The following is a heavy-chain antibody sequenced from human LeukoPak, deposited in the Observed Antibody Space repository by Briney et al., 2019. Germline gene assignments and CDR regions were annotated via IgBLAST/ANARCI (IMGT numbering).Heavy chain of an antibody. Sequence: SETLSLTCAVYGGSFSGYYWSWIRQPPGKGLEWIGEINHSGSTNYNPSLKSRVSISVDTSKNQFSLKLSSVTAADTAVYYCVRHEWFGVLDAFDIWGQGTMVTVSS. CDR1: GGSFSGYY. J-gene: IGHJ3*02. D-gene: IGHD3-10*01. CDR2: INHSGST. CDR3: VRHEWFGVLDAFDI. V-gene: IGHV4-34*01.